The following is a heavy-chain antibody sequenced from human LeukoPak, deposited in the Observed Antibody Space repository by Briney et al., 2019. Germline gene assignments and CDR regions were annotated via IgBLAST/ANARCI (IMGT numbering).Heavy chain of an antibody. Sequence: SETLSLTCTVSGGSIKSSSYYWGWIRQPPGKGLEWIGSIYYSGSTYYNPSLKSRVTISIDTSKNQFSLKLSSVTAADTAVYYCARGIDMATTRADVWGQGTTVTVSS. V-gene: IGHV4-39*07. D-gene: IGHD5-24*01. J-gene: IGHJ6*02. CDR1: GGSIKSSSYY. CDR3: ARGIDMATTRADV. CDR2: IYYSGST.